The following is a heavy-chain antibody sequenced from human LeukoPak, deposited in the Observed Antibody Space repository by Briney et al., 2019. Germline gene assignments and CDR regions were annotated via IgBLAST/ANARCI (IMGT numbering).Heavy chain of an antibody. CDR1: GFTFSSYA. J-gene: IGHJ4*02. CDR2: ISGSGGST. Sequence: GGSLRLSCAASGFTFSSYAMSWVRQAPEKGLEWVSAISGSGGSTYYADSVKGRFTISRDNSKNTLYLQMNSLRAEDTAVYYCAKDMSVADDYFDYWGQGTLVTVSS. D-gene: IGHD6-19*01. CDR3: AKDMSVADDYFDY. V-gene: IGHV3-23*01.